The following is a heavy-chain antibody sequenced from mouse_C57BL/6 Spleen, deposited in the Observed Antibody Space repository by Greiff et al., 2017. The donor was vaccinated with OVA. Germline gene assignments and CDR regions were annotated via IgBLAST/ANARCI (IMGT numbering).Heavy chain of an antibody. J-gene: IGHJ1*03. CDR2: IDPSDSYT. CDR1: GYIFTSYW. D-gene: IGHD1-1*01. V-gene: IGHV1-59*01. CDR3: AKGDGSSYDWYFDV. Sequence: VQLQQPGAELVRPGTSVKLSCKASGYIFTSYWMHWVKQRPGQGLEWIGVIDPSDSYTNYNQKFKGKATLTVDTSSSTAYMQLSSLTSEDSAVYNCAKGDGSSYDWYFDVWGTGTTVTVSS.